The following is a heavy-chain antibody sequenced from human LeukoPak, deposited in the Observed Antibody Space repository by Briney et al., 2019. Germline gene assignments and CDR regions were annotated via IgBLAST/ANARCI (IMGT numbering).Heavy chain of an antibody. D-gene: IGHD4-23*01. CDR2: IYQSGTT. CDR3: ARGYGGNVDY. CDR1: GYSISSGNY. Sequence: PSETLSLTCTVSGYSISSGNYWGWIRQPPGKGLEWIGNIYQSGTTYYNPSLKSRVTISVDTSKNQFSLKLSSVTVADTAMYYCARGYGGNVDYWGQGTLVTVSS. V-gene: IGHV4-38-2*02. J-gene: IGHJ4*02.